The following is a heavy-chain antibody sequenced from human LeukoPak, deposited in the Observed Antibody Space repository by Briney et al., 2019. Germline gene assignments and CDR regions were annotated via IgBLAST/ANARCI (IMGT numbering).Heavy chain of an antibody. CDR1: GGTFSSYA. Sequence: SVKVSCKASGGTFSSYAISWVRQAPGQGLEWMGGIIPIFGTANYAQKFQGRVTITTDESTSTAYMELSSLRSEDTAVYYCASSMDSSSWTTRGVYYYYYMDVWGKGTTVTVSS. CDR2: IIPIFGTA. V-gene: IGHV1-69*05. J-gene: IGHJ6*03. CDR3: ASSMDSSSWTTRGVYYYYYMDV. D-gene: IGHD6-13*01.